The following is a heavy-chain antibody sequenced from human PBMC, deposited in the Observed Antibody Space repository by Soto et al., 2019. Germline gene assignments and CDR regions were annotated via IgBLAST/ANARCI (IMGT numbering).Heavy chain of an antibody. CDR1: GYTFTSYY. CDR2: INPSGGST. Sequence: GASVKVSCKASGYTFTSYYMHWVRQAPGQGLEWMGIINPSGGSTSYAQKFQGRVTMTRDTSTSTVYMELSSLRSEDTAVYYCARGSARGLQYTPLDYWGQGTRVTVSS. J-gene: IGHJ4*02. D-gene: IGHD4-4*01. V-gene: IGHV1-46*03. CDR3: ARGSARGLQYTPLDY.